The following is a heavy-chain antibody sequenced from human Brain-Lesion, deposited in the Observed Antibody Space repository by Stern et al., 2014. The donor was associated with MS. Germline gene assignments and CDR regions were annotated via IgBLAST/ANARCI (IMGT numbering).Heavy chain of an antibody. Sequence: QVQLVQSGAEVKKPGASVKVSCKASGYTFTGYYMYWVRQAPGQGLEWMGGINPNSGGTHYAQKFQGRVTMTRDTSIPTAYMELSRLRSDDTAVYYCARGYYGSGRPQKGMDVWGQGTTVTVSS. V-gene: IGHV1-2*02. CDR3: ARGYYGSGRPQKGMDV. CDR1: GYTFTGYY. CDR2: INPNSGGT. J-gene: IGHJ6*02. D-gene: IGHD3-10*01.